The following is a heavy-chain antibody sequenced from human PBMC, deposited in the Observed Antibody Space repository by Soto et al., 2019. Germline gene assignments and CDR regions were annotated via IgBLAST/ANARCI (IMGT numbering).Heavy chain of an antibody. J-gene: IGHJ5*02. V-gene: IGHV4-4*07. D-gene: IGHD6-13*01. CDR2: IYTSGST. CDR1: GGSISSYY. Sequence: PXEALSLRFTDSGGSISSYYWGWIRQPAGKGLEWIGRIYTSGSTNYNPSLKSRVTMSVDTSKNQFSLKLSSVTAADTAVYYCARDRVEAAGTGEWFDTWGQGTLVTVSP. CDR3: ARDRVEAAGTGEWFDT.